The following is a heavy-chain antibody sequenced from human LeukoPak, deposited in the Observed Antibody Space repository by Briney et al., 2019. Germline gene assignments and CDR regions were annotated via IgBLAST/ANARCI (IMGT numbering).Heavy chain of an antibody. D-gene: IGHD3-3*01. V-gene: IGHV3-30*01. CDR2: ISYDGSNK. Sequence: PGRSLRLSCAASGFTFSSYAMHWVRQAPGKGLEWVAVISYDGSNKYYADSVKGRFTISRDNSKNTLYLQMNSLRAEDTAVYYCARASPTYYDVWSGYYTHTAADYWGQGTLVTVSS. CDR3: ARASPTYYDVWSGYYTHTAADY. CDR1: GFTFSSYA. J-gene: IGHJ4*02.